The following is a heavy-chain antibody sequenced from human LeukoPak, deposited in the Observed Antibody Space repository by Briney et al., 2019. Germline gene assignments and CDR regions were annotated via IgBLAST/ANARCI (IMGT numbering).Heavy chain of an antibody. D-gene: IGHD4-17*01. CDR1: GFSLSTSGVG. CDR3: ARVDYGDAAASFDY. J-gene: IGHJ4*02. V-gene: IGHV2-5*02. Sequence: SGPTLVKPTQTLTLTCTFSGFSLSTSGVGVGWIRQPPGKALEWLALIYWDDDKLYSPSLKSRLTITKDTSKNQVVLTMTNMDPVDTATYYCARVDYGDAAASFDYWGQGTLVTVSS. CDR2: IYWDDDK.